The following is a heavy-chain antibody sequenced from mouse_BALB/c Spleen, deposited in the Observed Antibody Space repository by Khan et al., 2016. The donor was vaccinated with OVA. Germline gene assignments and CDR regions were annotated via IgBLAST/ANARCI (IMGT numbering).Heavy chain of an antibody. J-gene: IGHJ4*01. Sequence: EVQLQESGPGLVKPSQSLSLTCTVTGHSITSDYAWNWIRQFPGNKLEWMGYISYSGSTNYNPSLKSRISITRDTSKNQFFLQLNSVTTEDTATYYCARDDSRYNYAMDYWGQGTSVTVSS. D-gene: IGHD2-4*01. CDR2: ISYSGST. CDR3: ARDDSRYNYAMDY. V-gene: IGHV3-2*02. CDR1: GHSITSDYA.